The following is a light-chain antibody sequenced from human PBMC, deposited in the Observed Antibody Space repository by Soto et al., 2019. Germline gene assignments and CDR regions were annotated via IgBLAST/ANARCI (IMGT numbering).Light chain of an antibody. Sequence: DIQMTQSPSSLSASVGDRVTITCQASQGINNYLNWYQQKPGKAPKLLIYDASNLEAGVPSRCSGSECGANFTFSISSLEPEDVGMCYSQQYEHLPPVFGPGTTVELK. CDR2: DAS. CDR3: QQYEHLPPV. J-gene: IGKJ3*01. V-gene: IGKV1-33*01. CDR1: QGINNY.